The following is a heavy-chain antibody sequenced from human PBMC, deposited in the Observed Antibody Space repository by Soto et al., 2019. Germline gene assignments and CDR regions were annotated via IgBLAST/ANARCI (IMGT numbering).Heavy chain of an antibody. V-gene: IGHV3-23*01. CDR1: GFTFSSYA. CDR3: ASRSTEGITIFGVVEPPLEPFDY. CDR2: ISGSGGST. D-gene: IGHD3-3*01. J-gene: IGHJ4*02. Sequence: GGSLRLSCAASGFTFSSYAMSWVRQAPGKGLEWVSAISGSGGSTYYADSVKGRFTISRDNSKNTLYLQMNSLRAEDTAVYYCASRSTEGITIFGVVEPPLEPFDYWGQGTLVTVSS.